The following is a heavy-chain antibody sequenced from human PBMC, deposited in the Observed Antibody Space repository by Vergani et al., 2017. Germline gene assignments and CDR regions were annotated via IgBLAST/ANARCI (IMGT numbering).Heavy chain of an antibody. D-gene: IGHD2-2*01. CDR2: INHSGST. CDR3: ARGYCSSTSCYRHYYYYMDV. CDR1: GGSFSGYY. Sequence: QVQLQQWGAGLLKPSETLSLTCAVYGGSFSGYYWSWIRQPPGKGLEWIGEINHSGSTNYNPSLKSRVTISVDTSKNQFSLKLSSVTAADTAVYYCARGYCSSTSCYRHYYYYMDVWGKGTTVTVS. J-gene: IGHJ6*03. V-gene: IGHV4-34*01.